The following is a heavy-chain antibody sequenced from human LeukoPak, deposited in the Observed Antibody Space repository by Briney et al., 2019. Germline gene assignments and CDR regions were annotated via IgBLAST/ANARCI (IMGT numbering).Heavy chain of an antibody. CDR3: ARVCTGGSCYYSVDAFDI. D-gene: IGHD2-15*01. Sequence: ASVKVSCKASGYTFTSNGISWVRQAPGQGLEWMGWISAYNGNTNYAQKFQGRVTMTRDTSISTAYMELSRLRSDDTAVYYCARVCTGGSCYYSVDAFDIWGQGTMVIVSS. CDR1: GYTFTSNG. V-gene: IGHV1-18*01. J-gene: IGHJ3*02. CDR2: ISAYNGNT.